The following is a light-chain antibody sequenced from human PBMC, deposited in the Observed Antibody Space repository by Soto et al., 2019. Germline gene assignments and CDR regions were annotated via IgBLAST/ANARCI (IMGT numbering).Light chain of an antibody. CDR1: QSVSSSY. V-gene: IGKV3-20*01. J-gene: IGKJ5*01. CDR3: QQYSSSPIT. Sequence: EIVLTQSPGTLSLSPGERAILSCRASQSVSSSYLAWYQQKPDQAPRLLIYGASSRATGIPDRFSGSGSGTDFTLTISRLEPEDFAVYYCQQYSSSPITFGQGTRLEIK. CDR2: GAS.